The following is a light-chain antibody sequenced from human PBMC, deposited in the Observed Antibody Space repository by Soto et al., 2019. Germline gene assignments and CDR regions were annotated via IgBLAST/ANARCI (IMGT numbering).Light chain of an antibody. V-gene: IGKV1-39*01. CDR2: AAS. Sequence: DIQMTQSPASLSASVGDRVTIACRASQSISTSVSWFQQTPGKAPELLIYAASSLQLGVPARFTGSGSGTDFTLTIIGLQPEYFAIYYCQQTHGIPYTFGQGTKLEIK. CDR1: QSISTS. J-gene: IGKJ2*01. CDR3: QQTHGIPYT.